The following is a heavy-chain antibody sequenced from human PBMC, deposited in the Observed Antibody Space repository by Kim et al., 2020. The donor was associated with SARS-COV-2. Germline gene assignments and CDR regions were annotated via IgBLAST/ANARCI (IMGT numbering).Heavy chain of an antibody. CDR2: ET. V-gene: IGHV1-24*01. CDR3: ARVPNDAFDI. Sequence: ETINDQKFQGKVPMTTDTNADTAYMELSSLRSEDTAVYYCARVPNDAFDIWGQGTMVTVSS. J-gene: IGHJ3*02.